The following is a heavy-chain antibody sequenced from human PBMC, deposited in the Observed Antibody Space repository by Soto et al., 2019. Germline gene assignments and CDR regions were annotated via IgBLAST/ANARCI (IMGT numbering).Heavy chain of an antibody. CDR2: INAANGDT. D-gene: IGHD6-13*01. CDR3: VRRHVSATGIDWFLP. CDR1: GYTFTSYG. J-gene: IGHJ5*02. Sequence: ASVKVSCKASGYTFTSYGIHWVRQAPGQRLEWMGWINAANGDTKYSPKFQGRVTITRDTSASTAYMELSSLRSEDTAVYYCVRRHVSATGIDWFLPWGPGTLVTVSS. V-gene: IGHV1-3*01.